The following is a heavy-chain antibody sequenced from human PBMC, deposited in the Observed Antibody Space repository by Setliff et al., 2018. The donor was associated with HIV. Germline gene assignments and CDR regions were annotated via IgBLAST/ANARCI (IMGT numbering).Heavy chain of an antibody. V-gene: IGHV4-61*01. D-gene: IGHD6-6*01. CDR2: LYYTDNT. Sequence: KTSETLSLTCTVSGVSVRSGSYYWSWIRQPPGKGLEWIGYLYYTDNTNYNPSLKSRVTISVDTSKNQFSLKLSSVTVADTAVYYCARVSSDAFDIWGQGTVVTVSS. CDR3: ARVSSDAFDI. CDR1: GVSVRSGSYY. J-gene: IGHJ3*02.